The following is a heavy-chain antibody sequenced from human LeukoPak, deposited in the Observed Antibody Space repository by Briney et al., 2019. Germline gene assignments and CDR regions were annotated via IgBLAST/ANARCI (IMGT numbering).Heavy chain of an antibody. CDR3: ARVVVMVRGVDY. J-gene: IGHJ4*02. V-gene: IGHV4-31*03. CDR1: NDSISSGDYY. CDR2: IYYSGST. Sequence: SGTLSLTCTVSNDSISSGDYYWNWIRQHPGKGLEWIGYIYYSGSTYYNPSLKSRVTISVDTSKNQFSLKLSSVTAADTAVYYCARVVVMVRGVDYWGQGTLVTVSS. D-gene: IGHD3-10*01.